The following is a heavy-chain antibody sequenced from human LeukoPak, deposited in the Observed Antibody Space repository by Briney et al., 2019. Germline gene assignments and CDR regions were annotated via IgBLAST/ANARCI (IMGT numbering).Heavy chain of an antibody. J-gene: IGHJ3*02. Sequence: PSETLSLTCAVSGYSISSGYYWGWIRQPPGKGLECIGSIYHSGSTYYNPSLKSRVTISVDTSKNQFSLKLSSVTAADTAVYYCARDGNALVRGVLYDAFDIWGQGTMVTVSS. CDR3: ARDGNALVRGVLYDAFDI. CDR1: GYSISSGYY. D-gene: IGHD3-10*01. CDR2: IYHSGST. V-gene: IGHV4-38-2*02.